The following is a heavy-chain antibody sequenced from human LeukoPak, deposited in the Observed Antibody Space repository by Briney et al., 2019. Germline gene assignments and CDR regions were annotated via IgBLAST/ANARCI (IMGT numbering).Heavy chain of an antibody. V-gene: IGHV3-15*01. CDR2: IKSKTDGETT. CDR1: GFTVSNAW. Sequence: PGGSLRLSCAASGFTVSNAWMSWVCQAPGKGLEWVGRIKSKTDGETTDYAAPVKGRFTISRDDSKNTLYLQMNSLKTEDTAVYYCTTVYSDSGGFYFNYCDYWGQGTLVTVST. CDR3: TTVYSDSGGFYFNYCDY. J-gene: IGHJ4*02. D-gene: IGHD3-22*01.